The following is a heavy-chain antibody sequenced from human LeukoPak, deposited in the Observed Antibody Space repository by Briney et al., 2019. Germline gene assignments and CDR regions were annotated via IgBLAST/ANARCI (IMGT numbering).Heavy chain of an antibody. J-gene: IGHJ4*02. V-gene: IGHV3-30*04. Sequence: PGGSLRLSCAASGFTFSSYAMHWVRQAPGKGLEWVAVISYDGSNKYYADSVKGRFTISRDNSKNTLYLQMNSLRAEDTAVYYCASDYIAAAAGDYWGQGTLVTVSS. CDR2: ISYDGSNK. CDR3: ASDYIAAAAGDY. CDR1: GFTFSSYA. D-gene: IGHD6-13*01.